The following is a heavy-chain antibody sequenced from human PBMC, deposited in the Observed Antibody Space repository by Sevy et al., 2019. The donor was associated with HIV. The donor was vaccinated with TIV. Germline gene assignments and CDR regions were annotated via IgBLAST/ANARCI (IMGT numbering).Heavy chain of an antibody. CDR3: TTDSWSQEDYYDY. CDR1: GFSFSNAW. CDR2: FKDKPSGGAI. Sequence: GGSLRLSCTASGFSFSNAWMSWVRQAPGKGLEWVGSFKDKPSGGAIEYAATVKGRFIISRDDSKNTLYLQMSSLRTEDTAVYYCTTDSWSQEDYYDYWGQGTLVTVSS. V-gene: IGHV3-15*01. D-gene: IGHD6-13*01. J-gene: IGHJ4*02.